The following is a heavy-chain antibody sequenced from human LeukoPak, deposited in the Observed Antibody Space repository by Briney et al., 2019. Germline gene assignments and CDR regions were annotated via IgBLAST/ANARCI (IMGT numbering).Heavy chain of an antibody. CDR1: GFTFSSYG. J-gene: IGHJ4*02. CDR2: ISGSGGST. D-gene: IGHD5-12*01. V-gene: IGHV3-23*01. Sequence: GGSLRLSCAASGFTFSSYGMSWVRQAPGKGLEWVSAISGSGGSTYYADSVKGRFTISRDSSKNTLYLQMDSLRAEDTAVYYCAKTIVATIGDYWGQGTLVTVSS. CDR3: AKTIVATIGDY.